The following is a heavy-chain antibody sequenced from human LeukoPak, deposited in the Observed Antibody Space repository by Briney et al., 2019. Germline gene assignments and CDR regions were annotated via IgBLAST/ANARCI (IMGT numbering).Heavy chain of an antibody. Sequence: PGGSLRLSCAASGFTFNNYGMHWVRQAPGKGLEWVAFIRYDGNNKYYADSVKGRFTISRDNSKNTLYLQMNSLRAEDTAVYYCARNGPSSGSVYYYYYYMDVWGKGTTVTISS. CDR3: ARNGPSSGSVYYYYYYMDV. CDR1: GFTFNNYG. CDR2: IRYDGNNK. J-gene: IGHJ6*03. D-gene: IGHD1-26*01. V-gene: IGHV3-30*02.